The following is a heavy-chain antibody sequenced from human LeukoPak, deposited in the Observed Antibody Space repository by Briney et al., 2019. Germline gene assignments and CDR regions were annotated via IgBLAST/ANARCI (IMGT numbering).Heavy chain of an antibody. D-gene: IGHD3-10*01. V-gene: IGHV4-39*07. Sequence: SETLSLTCTVSGGSIISSSYYWGWIRQPPGTGLEWIGSIYSSGSTYYNPSLKSRVTLSVDTSKNQFSLKLSSVTAADTAVYYCARASITRVAFDIWGQGTMVTVSS. J-gene: IGHJ3*02. CDR1: GGSIISSSYY. CDR2: IYSSGST. CDR3: ARASITRVAFDI.